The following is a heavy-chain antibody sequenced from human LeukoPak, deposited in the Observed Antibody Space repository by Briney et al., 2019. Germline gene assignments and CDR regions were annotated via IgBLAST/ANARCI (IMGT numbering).Heavy chain of an antibody. Sequence: KPSETLSLTRTVSGGSISSYYWSWIRQPPGKGLEWIGYIYTSGSTNYNPSLKSRVTISVDTSKNQFSLKLSSVTAADTAVYYCARHKYLRIAAAGSSAFDYWGQGTLVTVSS. D-gene: IGHD6-13*01. J-gene: IGHJ4*02. CDR1: GGSISSYY. CDR2: IYTSGST. CDR3: ARHKYLRIAAAGSSAFDY. V-gene: IGHV4-4*09.